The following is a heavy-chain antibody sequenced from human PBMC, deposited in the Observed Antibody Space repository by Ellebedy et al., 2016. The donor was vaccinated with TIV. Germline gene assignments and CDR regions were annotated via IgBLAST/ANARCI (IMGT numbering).Heavy chain of an antibody. D-gene: IGHD2-8*02. V-gene: IGHV4-4*02. Sequence: MPSETLSLTCAVSGGPISSSDWSSSVRHPPGKGLEWIREIYRSVKTDYNPSLESRATISMDKSKNLLSLKLTSVTAADTAMYYCARDPHTGGDFASWGQGTLVTVSS. CDR1: GGPISSSDW. CDR3: ARDPHTGGDFAS. J-gene: IGHJ4*02. CDR2: IYRSVKT.